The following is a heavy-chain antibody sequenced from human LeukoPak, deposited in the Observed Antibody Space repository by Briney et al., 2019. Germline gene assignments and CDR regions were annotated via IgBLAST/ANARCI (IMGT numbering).Heavy chain of an antibody. D-gene: IGHD1-26*01. CDR3: ASGGIYYGAAFDF. CDR1: GFTFSSYE. CDR2: ISSSGSTI. J-gene: IGHJ4*02. V-gene: IGHV3-48*03. Sequence: PGGALRLSCAASGFTFSSYEMNWGRQAPGKGLGWGSYISSSGSTIYYADSVKGRFTISRDNAKNSLYLQMNSLRAEDTALYYCASGGIYYGAAFDFWGQGTLVTVSS.